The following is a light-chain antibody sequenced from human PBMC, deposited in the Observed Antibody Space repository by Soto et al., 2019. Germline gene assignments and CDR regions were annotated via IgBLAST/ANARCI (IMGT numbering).Light chain of an antibody. J-gene: IGKJ1*01. V-gene: IGKV1-39*01. CDR1: QSIGDS. Sequence: DIQMSQSPSTLSASVGDRVTITCRASQSIGDSLAWYQQKPGKAPKLLIYAASNLQSGVPSRFSGSGSGTDFTLTISSLQPEDFATYFCQQSYSTPPWTFGQGTKVDIK. CDR3: QQSYSTPPWT. CDR2: AAS.